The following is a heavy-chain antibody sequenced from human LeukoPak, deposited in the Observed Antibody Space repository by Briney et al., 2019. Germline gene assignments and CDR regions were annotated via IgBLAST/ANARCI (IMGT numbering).Heavy chain of an antibody. J-gene: IGHJ6*02. V-gene: IGHV4-30-4*02. CDR3: ARVGNGVTTGYYYYGMDV. CDR1: GGSISSGDYY. CDR2: IYYSGST. D-gene: IGHD4-17*01. Sequence: ASETLSLTCTVSGGSISSGDYYWSWIRQPPGKGLEWIGYIYYSGSTYYNPSLKSRVTISVDTSKNQFSLKLSSVTAADTAVYYCARVGNGVTTGYYYYGMDVWGQGTTVTVSS.